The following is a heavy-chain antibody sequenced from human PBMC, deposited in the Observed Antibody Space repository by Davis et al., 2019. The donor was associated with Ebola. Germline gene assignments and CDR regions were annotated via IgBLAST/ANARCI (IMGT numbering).Heavy chain of an antibody. CDR1: GGSVSSGSYY. V-gene: IGHV4-61*01. CDR2: IYYSGST. D-gene: IGHD5-18*01. CDR3: ARHGYSYGLDY. Sequence: SETLSLTCTVSGGSVSSGSYYWSWIRHPPGKGLEWIGYIYYSGSTNYNPSLKSRVTISVDTSKNQFSLKLSSVTAADTAVYYCARHGYSYGLDYWGQGTLVTVSS. J-gene: IGHJ4*02.